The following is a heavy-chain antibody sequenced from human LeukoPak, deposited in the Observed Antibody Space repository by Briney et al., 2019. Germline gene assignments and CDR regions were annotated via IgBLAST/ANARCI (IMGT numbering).Heavy chain of an antibody. CDR1: GFTVSSNY. V-gene: IGHV3-30*03. D-gene: IGHD3-9*01. Sequence: GGSLRLSCAASGFTVSSNYMSWVRQAPGKGLEWVAVISYDGSNKYYADSVKGRFTISRDNSKNTLFLQMNSLKTEDTAIYYCTRPTLQYFDRLGGFDYWGQGTLVTVSS. CDR3: TRPTLQYFDRLGGFDY. J-gene: IGHJ4*02. CDR2: ISYDGSNK.